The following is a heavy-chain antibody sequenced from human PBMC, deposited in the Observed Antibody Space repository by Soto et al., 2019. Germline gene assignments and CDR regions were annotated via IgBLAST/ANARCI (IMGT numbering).Heavy chain of an antibody. Sequence: ASVKVSCKAAGGTFSSCAISWVRQAPGQGLEWMGGIIPIFGTANYAQKFQGRVTITADESTSTAYMELSSLRSEDTAVYYCARDSSYDFWSGYYTVPPMDWFDPWGQGTLVTVSS. CDR3: ARDSSYDFWSGYYTVPPMDWFDP. V-gene: IGHV1-69*13. CDR1: GGTFSSCA. J-gene: IGHJ5*02. CDR2: IIPIFGTA. D-gene: IGHD3-3*01.